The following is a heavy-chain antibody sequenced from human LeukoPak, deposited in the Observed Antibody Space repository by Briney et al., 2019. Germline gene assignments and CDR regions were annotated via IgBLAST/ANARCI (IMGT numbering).Heavy chain of an antibody. CDR1: GFTFXSYA. Sequence: GSLRLSCXXSGFTFXSYAMSWVRQAPGKGLEWVSAISGSGGSTYYADSVKGRFTISRDNSKNTLYLQMNSLRAEDTAVYYCVQEGPRGLAFDIWGQGTKVTVSS. CDR3: VQEGPRGLAFDI. J-gene: IGHJ3*02. CDR2: ISGSGGST. V-gene: IGHV3-23*01.